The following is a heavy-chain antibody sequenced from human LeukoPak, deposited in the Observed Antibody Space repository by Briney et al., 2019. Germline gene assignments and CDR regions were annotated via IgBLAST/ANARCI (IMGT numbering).Heavy chain of an antibody. V-gene: IGHV3-48*02. Sequence: GGSLRLSCATSGFSFSGYSLNWVRQAPGKGLEWVSYISSSSGSIYYADSVNGRFTISRDNAKNSLYLQMNSLRDEDTAVYYCARDRTREYYYDSSGYYFDYWGQGTLVTVSS. CDR3: ARDRTREYYYDSSGYYFDY. J-gene: IGHJ4*02. CDR2: ISSSSGSI. D-gene: IGHD3-22*01. CDR1: GFSFSGYS.